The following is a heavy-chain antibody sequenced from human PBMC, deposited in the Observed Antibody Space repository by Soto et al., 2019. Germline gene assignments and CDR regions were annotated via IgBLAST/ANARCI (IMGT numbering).Heavy chain of an antibody. D-gene: IGHD6-13*01. V-gene: IGHV3-33*01. J-gene: IGHJ5*02. Sequence: QVQLVESGGGVVQPGRSLRLSCAASGFTFINYGMHWVRQAPGKGLEWVAVIWYDGSNKYYADSVKGRFTISRDNSKYTLYLQMNSLRVEDTAVYYCARGGSSSWYLRWFDPWGQGTLVTVSS. CDR3: ARGGSSSWYLRWFDP. CDR2: IWYDGSNK. CDR1: GFTFINYG.